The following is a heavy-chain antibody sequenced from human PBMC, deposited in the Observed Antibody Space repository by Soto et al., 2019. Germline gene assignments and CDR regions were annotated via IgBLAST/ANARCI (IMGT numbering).Heavy chain of an antibody. CDR2: IYYNGNT. CDR3: VRDPFGPWYLDY. Sequence: SETLSLSCTVSGGSISSYYWSWIRQPPGKGLEWIGYIYYNGNTNYNPSLKSRVTMSVDTSKNQFSLNLTSVTAADTAVYYCVRDPFGPWYLDYWGQGTLVTVSS. D-gene: IGHD3-10*01. J-gene: IGHJ4*02. CDR1: GGSISSYY. V-gene: IGHV4-59*01.